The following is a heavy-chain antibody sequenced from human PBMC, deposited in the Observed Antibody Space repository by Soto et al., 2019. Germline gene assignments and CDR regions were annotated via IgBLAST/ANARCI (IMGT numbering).Heavy chain of an antibody. CDR3: ARDSRIAVAGPMYYYYYGMDV. CDR2: ISAYNGNT. D-gene: IGHD6-19*01. V-gene: IGHV1-18*01. CDR1: GYTFTSYG. Sequence: GASVKVSCKASGYTFTSYGISWVRQAPGQGLEWMGWISAYNGNTNYAQKLQGRVTMTTDTSTSTAYMELRSLRSDDTAVYYCARDSRIAVAGPMYYYYYGMDVWGQGTTVTVSS. J-gene: IGHJ6*02.